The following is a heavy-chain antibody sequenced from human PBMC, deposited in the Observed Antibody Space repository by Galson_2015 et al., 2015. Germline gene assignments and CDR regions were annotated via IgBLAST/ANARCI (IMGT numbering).Heavy chain of an antibody. V-gene: IGHV3-11*01. Sequence: SLRLSCAASGFMFTDYYMNWTRQAPGKGLEWISHISVSGKTIYYADSVKGRFIISRDNANNSVYLQMNNLTPEDTAVYYCARNLHFYYGSRAFDHWGQGTLVTVSS. D-gene: IGHD3-10*01. CDR1: GFMFTDYY. CDR3: ARNLHFYYGSRAFDH. J-gene: IGHJ4*02. CDR2: ISVSGKTI.